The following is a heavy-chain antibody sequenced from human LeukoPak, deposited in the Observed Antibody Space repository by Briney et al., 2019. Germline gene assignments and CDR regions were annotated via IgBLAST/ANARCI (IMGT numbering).Heavy chain of an antibody. CDR3: ARGGITMVRGVNLDY. CDR2: IITGGDT. J-gene: IGHJ4*02. Sequence: PGGSLRLSCAASGFTVSSNYMNWVRQAPGKGLEWVSVIITGGDTYYADSVNGRFTISRDNSKNTLYLQMNSLRADDTAVYYCARGGITMVRGVNLDYWGQGTLVTASS. D-gene: IGHD3-10*01. CDR1: GFTVSSNY. V-gene: IGHV3-53*01.